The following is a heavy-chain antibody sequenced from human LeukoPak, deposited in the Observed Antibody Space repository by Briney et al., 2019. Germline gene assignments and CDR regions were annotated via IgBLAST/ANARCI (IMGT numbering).Heavy chain of an antibody. CDR1: GFTFSSYS. CDR2: ISSSSSYI. J-gene: IGHJ4*02. V-gene: IGHV3-21*01. CDR3: AVYGDYDY. Sequence: GGSLRLSCAASGFTFSSYSMNWVRQAPGKGLEWVSTISSSSSYIYFADSVKGRFTISRDHAKNSLYLQMNSLRAEDTAVYYCAVYGDYDYWGQGTLVTVSS. D-gene: IGHD4-17*01.